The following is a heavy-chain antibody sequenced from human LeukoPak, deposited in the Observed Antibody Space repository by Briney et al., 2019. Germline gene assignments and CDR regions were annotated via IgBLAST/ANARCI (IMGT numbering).Heavy chain of an antibody. CDR2: INHSGST. Sequence: SETLSLTCAVYGGSFSGYYWSWIRQPPGKGLEWIGEINHSGSTIYNPSLKSRVTISVDTSKNQFSLKLSSVTAADTAVYYCARGRGWLRHDAFDIWGQGTMVTVSS. CDR3: ARGRGWLRHDAFDI. CDR1: GGSFSGYY. D-gene: IGHD5-24*01. V-gene: IGHV4-34*01. J-gene: IGHJ3*02.